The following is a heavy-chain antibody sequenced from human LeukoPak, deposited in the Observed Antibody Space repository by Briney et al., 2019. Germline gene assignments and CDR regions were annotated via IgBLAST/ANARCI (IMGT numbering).Heavy chain of an antibody. CDR2: TYYKSAWYN. CDR1: GDSVSRDSIA. Sequence: SQTLSLTCAISGDSVSRDSIAWNWIRQSPSRGLEWLGRTYYKSAWYNDYAVHMKSRITINPDTSKNQFSLQLNSVTPDDTAVYYCARGTGWPHFDYWGQGVLVTVSS. J-gene: IGHJ4*02. V-gene: IGHV6-1*01. CDR3: ARGTGWPHFDY. D-gene: IGHD6-19*01.